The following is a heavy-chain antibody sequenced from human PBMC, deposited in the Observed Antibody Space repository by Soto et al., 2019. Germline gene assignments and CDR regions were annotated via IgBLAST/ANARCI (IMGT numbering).Heavy chain of an antibody. CDR1: GFTFTSSA. J-gene: IGHJ6*02. D-gene: IGHD6-13*01. Sequence: GASVKVSCKASGFTFTSSAVQWVRQARGQPLEWIGWIVLGNGNTNYAQKFQGRVTITRDKSTSTAYMDLSRLRSDDTAMYYCARESIAAAGTAGMDVWGRGTTVT. CDR3: ARESIAAAGTAGMDV. V-gene: IGHV1-58*01. CDR2: IVLGNGNT.